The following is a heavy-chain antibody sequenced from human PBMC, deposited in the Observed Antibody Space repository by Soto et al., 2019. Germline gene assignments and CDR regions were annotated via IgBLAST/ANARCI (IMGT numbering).Heavy chain of an antibody. CDR2: IYYSGST. D-gene: IGHD2-2*01. CDR3: ARGIVVVPAAMFDY. V-gene: IGHV4-31*03. Sequence: SETLSLTCTVSGGSISSGGYYWSWIRQHPGKGLEWIGYIYYSGSTYYNPSLKSRVTISVDTSKNQFSLKLSSVTAADTAVYYCARGIVVVPAAMFDYWGQGTLVTVSS. J-gene: IGHJ4*02. CDR1: GGSISSGGYY.